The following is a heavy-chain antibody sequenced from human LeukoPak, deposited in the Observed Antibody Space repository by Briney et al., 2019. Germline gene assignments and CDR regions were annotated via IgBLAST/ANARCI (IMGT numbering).Heavy chain of an antibody. Sequence: PGGSLRLSCAASGFTFSSYAMTWVRQAPGKGLEWVSGISGSGGSTYYADSVKGRFTISRDNSKNTLYLQMNRLRAEDTAVYYCAKAAGTSWYFYHYMDVWGKGTTVTVSS. V-gene: IGHV3-23*01. J-gene: IGHJ6*03. CDR2: ISGSGGST. D-gene: IGHD6-13*01. CDR3: AKAAGTSWYFYHYMDV. CDR1: GFTFSSYA.